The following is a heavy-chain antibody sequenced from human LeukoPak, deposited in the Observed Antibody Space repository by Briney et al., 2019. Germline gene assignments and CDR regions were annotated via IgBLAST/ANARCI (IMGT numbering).Heavy chain of an antibody. D-gene: IGHD3-22*01. Sequence: SETLSLTCTVSGGSISSSSYYWGWIRQPPRKGLEWIGSIYYSGSTYYNPSLKSRVTISVDTSKNQFSLKLSSVTAADTAVYYSASTYYYDSSGYYPNWFDPWGQGTLVTVSS. CDR3: ASTYYYDSSGYYPNWFDP. CDR1: GGSISSSSYY. V-gene: IGHV4-39*01. J-gene: IGHJ5*02. CDR2: IYYSGST.